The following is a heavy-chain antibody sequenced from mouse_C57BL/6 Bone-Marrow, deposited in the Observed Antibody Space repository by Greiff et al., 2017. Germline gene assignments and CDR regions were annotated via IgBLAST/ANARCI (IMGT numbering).Heavy chain of an antibody. D-gene: IGHD1-1*02. CDR1: GFTFSSYS. V-gene: IGHV5-4*01. CDR3: ARGPYYYDGTPFAY. J-gene: IGHJ3*01. CDR2: ISDGGSCT. Sequence: EVQVVESGGGLVKPGGSLKLSCAASGFTFSSYSMSWVRQTPEKSLEWVATISDGGSCTYYPDNVKGRFTISRDNDKNKLYLQMSHLKAEDTAMDYCARGPYYYDGTPFAYWGQGTLVTVSA.